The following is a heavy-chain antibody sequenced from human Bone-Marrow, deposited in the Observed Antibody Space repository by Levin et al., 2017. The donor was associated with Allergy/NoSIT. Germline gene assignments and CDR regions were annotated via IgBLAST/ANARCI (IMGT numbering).Heavy chain of an antibody. CDR1: GFTVSSNY. J-gene: IGHJ3*02. CDR2: IYSGGST. CDR3: AILEMATKKGGRADAFDI. D-gene: IGHD5-24*01. V-gene: IGHV3-53*01. Sequence: PGGSLRLSCAASGFTVSSNYMSWVRQAPGKGLEWVSVIYSGGSTYYADSVKGRFTISRDNSKNTLYLQMNSLRAEDTAVYYCAILEMATKKGGRADAFDIWGQGTMVTVSS.